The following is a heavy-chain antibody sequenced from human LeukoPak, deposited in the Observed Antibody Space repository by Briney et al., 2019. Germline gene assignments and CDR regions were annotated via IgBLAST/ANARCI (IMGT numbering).Heavy chain of an antibody. J-gene: IGHJ4*02. V-gene: IGHV3-33*01. D-gene: IGHD3-22*01. CDR3: VRGYYAGRGHHFEY. Sequence: PGRSLRLSCAASGFTFSSYDMHWVRQAPGKGLEWVAVIWYDASNKYYADSVKGRFTISRDNSKNTLYLQMNSLRAEDTAVYYCVRGYYAGRGHHFEYWGQGTLVTVSS. CDR1: GFTFSSYD. CDR2: IWYDASNK.